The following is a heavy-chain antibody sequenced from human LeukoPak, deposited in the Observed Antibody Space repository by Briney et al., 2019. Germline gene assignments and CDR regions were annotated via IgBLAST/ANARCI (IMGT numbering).Heavy chain of an antibody. CDR1: GGSISSYY. CDR3: AREKAGDYVFHRHFDY. CDR2: IYYSGST. V-gene: IGHV4-59*01. J-gene: IGHJ4*02. Sequence: SETLSLTCTVSGGSISSYYWSWIRQPPGKGLEWIGYIYYSGSTNYNPSLKSRVTISVDTSKNQFSLKLSSVTAADTAVYYCAREKAGDYVFHRHFDYWGQGTLVTVSS. D-gene: IGHD4-17*01.